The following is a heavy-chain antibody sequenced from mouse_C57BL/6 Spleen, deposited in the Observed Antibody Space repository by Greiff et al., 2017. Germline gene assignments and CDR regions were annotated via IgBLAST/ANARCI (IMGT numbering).Heavy chain of an antibody. CDR3: ARDYGSSYDY. CDR2: IDPSDSYT. Sequence: QVQLQQPGAELVRPGTSVKLSCKASGYTFTSYWMHWVKQRPGQGLEWIGVIDPSDSYTNYNHKFKGKATLTVDTSSSTAYMQLSSLTSEDSAVXYCARDYGSSYDYWGQGTTLTVSS. J-gene: IGHJ2*01. CDR1: GYTFTSYW. V-gene: IGHV1-59*01. D-gene: IGHD1-1*01.